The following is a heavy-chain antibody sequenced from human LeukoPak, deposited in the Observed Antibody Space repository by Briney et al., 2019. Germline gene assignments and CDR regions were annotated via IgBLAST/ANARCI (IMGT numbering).Heavy chain of an antibody. D-gene: IGHD4-11*01. J-gene: IGHJ6*02. Sequence: PSETLSLTCTVSGGSISSYYWSWIRQPPGKGLEWIGYIYHSGSTYYNPSLKSRVTISVDRSKNQFSLKLSSVTAADTAVYYCARDDYRYGMDVWGQGTTVTVSS. V-gene: IGHV4-59*12. CDR3: ARDDYRYGMDV. CDR1: GGSISSYY. CDR2: IYHSGST.